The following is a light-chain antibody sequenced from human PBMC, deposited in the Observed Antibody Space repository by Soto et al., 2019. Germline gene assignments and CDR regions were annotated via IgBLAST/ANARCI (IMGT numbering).Light chain of an antibody. CDR2: DAS. CDR1: QSVSNY. V-gene: IGKV3-11*01. CDR3: QERSNWPLLT. J-gene: IGKJ4*01. Sequence: EIVLTQSPATLSLSPGERATLSCRASQSVSNYLAWYQQKPGQAPRLLIYDASNMATGIPARFSGSGSGTDFPLTTSSLEPDDFAVYYCQERSNWPLLTFGGGTVVEIK.